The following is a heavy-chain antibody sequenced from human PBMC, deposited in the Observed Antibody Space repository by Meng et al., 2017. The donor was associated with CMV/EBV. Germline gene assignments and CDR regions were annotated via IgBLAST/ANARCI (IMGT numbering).Heavy chain of an antibody. J-gene: IGHJ6*02. CDR2: INHSGST. CDR1: GGSFSGYY. D-gene: IGHD2-2*01. V-gene: IGHV4-34*01. CDR3: AGEGVGCSSTSCFPSRGMDV. Sequence: SETLSLTCAVYGGSFSGYYWSWIRQPPGKGLEWIGEINHSGSTNYNPSLKSRVTISVDTSKNQFSLKLSSVTAADTAVYYCAGEGVGCSSTSCFPSRGMDVWGQGTTVTVSS.